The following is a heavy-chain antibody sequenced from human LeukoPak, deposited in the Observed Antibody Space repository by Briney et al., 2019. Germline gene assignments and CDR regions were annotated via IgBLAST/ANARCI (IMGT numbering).Heavy chain of an antibody. J-gene: IGHJ4*02. V-gene: IGHV3-30*02. D-gene: IGHD2-21*01. CDR1: GFTFSTNG. CDR2: LRHNGGRE. CDR3: AKADNVAVSSALDY. Sequence: GGSLRLSCEAFGFTFSTNGVHCDRQAPGKGLEWVAFLRHNGGREYYVDSVRGRFTISRDNSKNTLYLEMNSLRVEDTAVYYCAKADNVAVSSALDYWGQGTLVSVSS.